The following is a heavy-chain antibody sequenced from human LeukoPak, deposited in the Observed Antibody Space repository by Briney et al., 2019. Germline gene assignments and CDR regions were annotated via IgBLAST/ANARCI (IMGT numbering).Heavy chain of an antibody. CDR1: GGSISSFY. CDR3: AREAKDYGDYSYYFDY. CDR2: IYYTGST. Sequence: SETLSLTCTVSGGSISSFYWNWIRQPPGKGLEWIGYIYYTGSTSYNPALESRVTISVDTSKNQFSLRLNSVTAADTAVYYCAREAKDYGDYSYYFDYWGQGIQVTVSS. D-gene: IGHD4-17*01. J-gene: IGHJ4*02. V-gene: IGHV4-59*01.